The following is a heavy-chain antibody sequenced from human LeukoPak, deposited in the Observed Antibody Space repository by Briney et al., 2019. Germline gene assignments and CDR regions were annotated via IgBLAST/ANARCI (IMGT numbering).Heavy chain of an antibody. Sequence: GGSLRLSCAASGFTFSSYEMNWVRQAPGKGLEWVSYISSSGSTIYYADSVKGRFTISRDNAKNSLYLQMNSLRAEDTAVYYCARGPYGSGSYPNWFDPWGQGTLVTVSS. V-gene: IGHV3-48*03. CDR1: GFTFSSYE. D-gene: IGHD3-10*01. J-gene: IGHJ5*02. CDR2: ISSSGSTI. CDR3: ARGPYGSGSYPNWFDP.